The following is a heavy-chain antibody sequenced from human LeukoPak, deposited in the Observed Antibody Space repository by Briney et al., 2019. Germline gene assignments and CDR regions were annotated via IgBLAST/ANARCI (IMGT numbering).Heavy chain of an antibody. D-gene: IGHD4-17*01. Sequence: SGGSLRLSCAASGFTFSGYDMHWVRQATGKGLEWVSAIGTAGDTYYPGSVKGRFTISRENAKNSLYLQMNSLRAGDTAVYYCARGRARRGTTLLDYWGQGTLVTVSS. V-gene: IGHV3-13*01. CDR3: ARGRARRGTTLLDY. CDR1: GFTFSGYD. CDR2: IGTAGDT. J-gene: IGHJ4*02.